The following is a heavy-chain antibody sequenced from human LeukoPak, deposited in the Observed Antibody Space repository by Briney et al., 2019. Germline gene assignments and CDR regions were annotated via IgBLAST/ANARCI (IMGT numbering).Heavy chain of an antibody. CDR3: ARDPYDTSANDAFDI. D-gene: IGHD3-22*01. CDR1: GGSISSGTYY. J-gene: IGHJ3*02. Sequence: PSQTLSLTCTVSGGSISSGTYYWNWIRQPAGKGLEWIGRIYTSGSTNYKPSLKSRVTISVDTSKNQFSLKLTSVTAADTAMYYCARDPYDTSANDAFDIWGQGTMVSVSS. V-gene: IGHV4-61*02. CDR2: IYTSGST.